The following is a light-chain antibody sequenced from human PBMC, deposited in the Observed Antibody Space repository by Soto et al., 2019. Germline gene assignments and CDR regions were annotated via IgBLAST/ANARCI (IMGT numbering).Light chain of an antibody. Sequence: EIVLTQSPGTLSLSPGERATLSCRASQSVSNNYLAWYQQKPGQAPRLLIYGASNRATGIPDRFSGSGSGTDFTLTISRLEPEDFATYYCLQHNSYPPTFGQGTKVDIK. CDR3: LQHNSYPPT. J-gene: IGKJ1*01. V-gene: IGKV3-20*01. CDR1: QSVSNNY. CDR2: GAS.